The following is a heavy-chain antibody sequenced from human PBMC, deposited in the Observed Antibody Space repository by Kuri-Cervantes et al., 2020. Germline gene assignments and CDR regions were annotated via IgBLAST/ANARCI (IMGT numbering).Heavy chain of an antibody. V-gene: IGHV1-18*01. CDR3: ARDRGFGDENDY. D-gene: IGHD3-3*01. CDR2: ISTYNGDT. Sequence: ASVKVSCKPSGYAFISYGIAWVRQAPGQGLEWMGWISTYNGDTNYAQKLQGRVTMTTDTSTSTAYMELRSLRSDDTAVYYCARDRGFGDENDYWGQGTLVTVSS. J-gene: IGHJ4*02. CDR1: GYAFISYG.